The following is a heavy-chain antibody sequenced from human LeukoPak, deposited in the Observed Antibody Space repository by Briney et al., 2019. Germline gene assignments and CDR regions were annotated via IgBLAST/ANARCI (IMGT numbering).Heavy chain of an antibody. CDR2: INPNSGGT. Sequence: ASLKVSCKASGYTFIGYYIHWVRHSPGQRLEWMGWINPNSGGTSYAQKFQGRVTMTRDTSISTAYMELSGLRSDDTAVYYCTRTMEFDNWGQGTLVTVSS. J-gene: IGHJ4*02. CDR1: GYTFIGYY. CDR3: TRTMEFDN. V-gene: IGHV1-2*02. D-gene: IGHD3-10*01.